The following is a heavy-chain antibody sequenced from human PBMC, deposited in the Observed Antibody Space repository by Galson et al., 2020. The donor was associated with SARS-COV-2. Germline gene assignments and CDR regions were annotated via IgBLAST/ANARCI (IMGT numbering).Heavy chain of an antibody. CDR2: IYTSGST. Sequence: SETLSLTCTVSGGSISSYYWSWIRQPAGKGLEWIGRIYTSGSTNYNPSLKSRVTMSVDTSKNQFSLKLSSVTAADTAVYYCAREYVGPAAGFWFDPWGQGTLVTVSS. J-gene: IGHJ5*02. V-gene: IGHV4-4*07. CDR1: GGSISSYY. D-gene: IGHD2-2*01. CDR3: AREYVGPAAGFWFDP.